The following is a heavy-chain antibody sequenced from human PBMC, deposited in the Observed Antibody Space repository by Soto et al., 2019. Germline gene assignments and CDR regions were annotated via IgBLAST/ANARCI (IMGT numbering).Heavy chain of an antibody. CDR2: IGTTSSYI. D-gene: IGHD2-21*02. CDR1: GFTFGTYT. J-gene: IGHJ6*02. CDR3: ARVMCGDCSTYYYYSMDV. V-gene: IGHV3-21*01. Sequence: EVQLVESGGGLVKPRGSLRLSCAASGFTFGTYTMNWVRQAPGKGLEWVSSIGTTSSYIYYADSVRGRFTISRDNARDSLYLQMSSLRAEDTAVYYCARVMCGDCSTYYYYSMDVWGQGTTVTVSS.